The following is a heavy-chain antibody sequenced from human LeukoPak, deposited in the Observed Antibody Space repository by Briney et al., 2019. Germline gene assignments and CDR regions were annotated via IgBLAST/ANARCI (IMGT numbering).Heavy chain of an antibody. CDR1: GYSISSGYY. CDR2: INHSGST. D-gene: IGHD6-13*01. CDR3: ARGRSSSWPYYYYMDV. V-gene: IGHV4-38-2*01. Sequence: PSETLSLTCAVSGYSISSGYYWGWIRQPPGKGLEWIGEINHSGSTNYNPSLKSRVTISVDTSKNQFSLKLSSVTAADTAVYYCARGRSSSWPYYYYMDVWGKGTTVTVSS. J-gene: IGHJ6*03.